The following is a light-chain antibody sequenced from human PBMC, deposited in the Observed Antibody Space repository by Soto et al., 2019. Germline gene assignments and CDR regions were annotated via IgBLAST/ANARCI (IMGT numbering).Light chain of an antibody. Sequence: DIQMTQSPSTLSASVGERVTITCRASQSISTWLAWYQQKPGKAPKLLIYDASTLENGVPARFSGSGSGTEFTLTITNLQPDDFGTYHCQQCNTPLNTFGQGTKLEI. CDR3: QQCNTPLNT. J-gene: IGKJ2*01. CDR1: QSISTW. CDR2: DAS. V-gene: IGKV1-5*01.